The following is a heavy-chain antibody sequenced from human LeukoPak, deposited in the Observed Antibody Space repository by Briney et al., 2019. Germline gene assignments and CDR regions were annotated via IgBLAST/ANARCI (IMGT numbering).Heavy chain of an antibody. CDR3: ARAPTPFYYDSSAYYSDF. V-gene: IGHV4-31*03. D-gene: IGHD6-25*01. CDR2: IYYSGST. J-gene: IGHJ4*02. CDR1: GGSISSGGYY. Sequence: SETLSLTCTVSGGSISSGGYYWSWIRQHPGKGLEWIGYIYYSGSTYYNPSLKSRVTISVDTSKNQFSLKLSSVTAADTAVYYCARAPTPFYYDSSAYYSDFWGQGTLVTVSS.